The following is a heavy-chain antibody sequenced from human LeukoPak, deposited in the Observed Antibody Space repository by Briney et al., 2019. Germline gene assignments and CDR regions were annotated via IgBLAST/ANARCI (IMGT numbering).Heavy chain of an antibody. J-gene: IGHJ4*02. D-gene: IGHD2-21*02. CDR3: ARDPDCGGDCYSGY. CDR2: ISSSSSYI. CDR1: GFTYSSYR. Sequence: KTGGSVSLYCAASGFTYSSYRKMWVRPATGGGLEWVSSISSSSSYIYYADSVKGRFTNSRDNAKNSLYLQMNSLRAEDTAVYYCARDPDCGGDCYSGYWGQGTLVTVSS. V-gene: IGHV3-21*01.